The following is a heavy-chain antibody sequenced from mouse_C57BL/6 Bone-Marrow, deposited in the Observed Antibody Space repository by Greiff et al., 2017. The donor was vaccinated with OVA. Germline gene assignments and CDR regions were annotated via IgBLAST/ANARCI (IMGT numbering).Heavy chain of an antibody. J-gene: IGHJ2*01. V-gene: IGHV2-2*01. CDR2: IWSGGST. D-gene: IGHD1-3*01. Sequence: VQRVESGPGLVQPSQSLSITCTVSGFSLTSYGVHWVRQSPGKGLEWLGVIWSGGSTDYNAAFISSLSISKDNSKSQVFLKMNRLQADDTAVYYCARKRENFLNGFDYWGQGTTLTVSS. CDR1: GFSLTSYG. CDR3: ARKRENFLNGFDY.